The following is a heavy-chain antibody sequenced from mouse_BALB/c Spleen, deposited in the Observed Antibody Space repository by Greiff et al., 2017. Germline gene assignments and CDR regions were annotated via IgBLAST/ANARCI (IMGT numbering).Heavy chain of an antibody. CDR3: ARGLYYGSREGFDY. D-gene: IGHD1-1*01. Sequence: EVKLVESGPELVKPGASVKISCKASGYSFTGYFMNWVMQSHGKSLEWIGRINPYNGDTFYNQKFKGKATLTVDKSSSTAHMELRSLASEDSAVYYCARGLYYGSREGFDYWGQGTTLTVSS. V-gene: IGHV1-20*02. J-gene: IGHJ2*01. CDR2: INPYNGDT. CDR1: GYSFTGYF.